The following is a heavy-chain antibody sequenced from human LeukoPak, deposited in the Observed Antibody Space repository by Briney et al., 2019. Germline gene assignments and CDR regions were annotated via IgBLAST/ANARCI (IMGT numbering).Heavy chain of an antibody. CDR1: GGSISSYY. Sequence: SETLSLTCTVSGGSISSYYWSWIRQPPGKGLEWIGEINHSGSTNYNPSLKSRVTISVDTSKNQFSLKLSSVTAADTAVYYCARGRSGPLYYDYYMDVWGKGTTVTVSS. V-gene: IGHV4-34*01. CDR2: INHSGST. J-gene: IGHJ6*03. CDR3: ARGRSGPLYYDYYMDV. D-gene: IGHD2-15*01.